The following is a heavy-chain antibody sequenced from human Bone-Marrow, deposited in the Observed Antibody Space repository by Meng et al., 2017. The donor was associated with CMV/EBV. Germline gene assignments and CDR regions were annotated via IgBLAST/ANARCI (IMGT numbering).Heavy chain of an antibody. Sequence: GESLKISCAASGFTFSTYAMSWVRQAPGKGLEWVSYISSSSSTIYYADSVKGRFTISRDNAKNSLYLQMNSLRAEDTAVYYCARERDIVVVPAAIPLFNYYYGMDVWGQGTTVTVYS. CDR1: GFTFSTYA. D-gene: IGHD2-2*02. CDR3: ARERDIVVVPAAIPLFNYYYGMDV. V-gene: IGHV3-48*04. J-gene: IGHJ6*02. CDR2: ISSSSSTI.